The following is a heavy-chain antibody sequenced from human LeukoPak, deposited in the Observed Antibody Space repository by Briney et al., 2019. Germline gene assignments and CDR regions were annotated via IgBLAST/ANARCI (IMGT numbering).Heavy chain of an antibody. CDR2: IYYSGST. CDR3: ARSITSSWYGDFQH. CDR1: GGSMSGYF. V-gene: IGHV4-59*01. Sequence: GSLRLSCTVSGGSMSGYFWSWIRQPPGKGPEWIGYIYYSGSTNYNPSLKSRVTISVDTSKNQFSLKLSSVTAADTAVYYCARSITSSWYGDFQHWGQGTLVTVSS. D-gene: IGHD6-13*01. J-gene: IGHJ1*01.